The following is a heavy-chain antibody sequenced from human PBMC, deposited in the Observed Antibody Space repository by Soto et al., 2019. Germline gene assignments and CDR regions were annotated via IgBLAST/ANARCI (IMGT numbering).Heavy chain of an antibody. CDR1: GGTFSSYA. Sequence: QVQLVQSGAEVQKPGSSVKVSCKASGGTFSSYAISWVRQAPGQGLEWMGGIIPICGTANYAQKFQGRVTITADESTSTAYMELSSLRSEDTAVYYCARLSWWVGNPRAEYFQHWGQGTLVTVSS. V-gene: IGHV1-69*01. CDR2: IIPICGTA. D-gene: IGHD2-8*02. J-gene: IGHJ1*01. CDR3: ARLSWWVGNPRAEYFQH.